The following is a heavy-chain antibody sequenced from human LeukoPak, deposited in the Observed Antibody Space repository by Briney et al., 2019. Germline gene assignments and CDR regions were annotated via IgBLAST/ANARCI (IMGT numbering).Heavy chain of an antibody. CDR3: AKVYFWSGYWGDEDAFDI. J-gene: IGHJ3*02. CDR2: ISGSGGST. Sequence: PGGSLRLSCAASGFTFSSYAMSWVRQAPGKGLEWVSAISGSGGSTYYADSVKGRFTISRDNSKNTLYLQMNSLRAEDTAVYYCAKVYFWSGYWGDEDAFDIWGQGTMVTVSS. V-gene: IGHV3-23*01. D-gene: IGHD3-3*01. CDR1: GFTFSSYA.